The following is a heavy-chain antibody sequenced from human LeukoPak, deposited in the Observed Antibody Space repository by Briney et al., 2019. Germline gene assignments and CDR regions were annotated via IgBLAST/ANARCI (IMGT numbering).Heavy chain of an antibody. CDR1: GGSFSGYY. CDR3: ARGHTRITMIRGSRSAYYFDY. J-gene: IGHJ4*02. CDR2: INQSGST. Sequence: SETLSLTCAVNGGSFSGYYWSWIRQPPGEGLEWIGEINQSGSTNYNPSLKSRVTISVDTSKSQFSLKLSSVTAADTAVYYCARGHTRITMIRGSRSAYYFDYWGQGTLGTVSS. D-gene: IGHD3-10*01. V-gene: IGHV4-34*01.